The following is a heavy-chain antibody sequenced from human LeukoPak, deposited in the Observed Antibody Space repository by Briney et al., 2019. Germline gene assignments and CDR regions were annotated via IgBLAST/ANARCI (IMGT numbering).Heavy chain of an antibody. Sequence: PGRSLRLSCAASGFTFSSYGMHWVRQAPGKGLEWVAVISYDGSNKYYADSVKGRFTISRDNSKNTLYLQMNSLRAEDTAVYYCASGIAAAGTVSFDYGGQGTLVTVSS. J-gene: IGHJ4*02. CDR2: ISYDGSNK. D-gene: IGHD6-13*01. CDR1: GFTFSSYG. V-gene: IGHV3-30*03. CDR3: ASGIAAAGTVSFDY.